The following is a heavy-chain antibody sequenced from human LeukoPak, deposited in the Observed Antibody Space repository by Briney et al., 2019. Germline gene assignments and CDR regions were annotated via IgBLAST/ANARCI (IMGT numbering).Heavy chain of an antibody. J-gene: IGHJ4*02. CDR2: ISSSGSTI. Sequence: GGSLRLSCAASGFTFSSYSMNWVRQAPGKGLEWVSYISSSGSTIYYADSVKGRFTISRDNAKNSLYLQMNSLRAEDTAVYYCATPSLAAGTYGFDYWGQGTLVTVSS. CDR3: ATPSLAAGTYGFDY. V-gene: IGHV3-48*04. CDR1: GFTFSSYS. D-gene: IGHD6-13*01.